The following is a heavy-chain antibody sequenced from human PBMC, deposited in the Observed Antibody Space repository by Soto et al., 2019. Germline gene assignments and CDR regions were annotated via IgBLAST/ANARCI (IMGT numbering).Heavy chain of an antibody. V-gene: IGHV3-53*01. CDR2: LYDVFGS. CDR3: ASWHEREHAYDV. J-gene: IGHJ3*01. CDR1: GLTVSGTKY. Sequence: DVQLVESGGGLIQPGESLRLSCAAFGLTVSGTKYVAWVRQAPGKGLEWVSALYDVFGSFYADSVKGRFTTSSDRSKSTVYLQMNDLIPDDTAVYYCASWHEREHAYDVWGQGTTVIVSS. D-gene: IGHD1-1*01.